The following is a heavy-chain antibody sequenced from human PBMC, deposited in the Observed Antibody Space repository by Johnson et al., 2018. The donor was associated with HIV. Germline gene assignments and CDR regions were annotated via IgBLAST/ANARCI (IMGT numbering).Heavy chain of an antibody. D-gene: IGHD2-21*02. CDR2: ISSSGSTI. CDR3: TGEVTAQVGGGACRSYAFDI. CDR1: GFTFSDYY. V-gene: IGHV3-11*04. Sequence: QVQLVESGGGLVKPGGSLRLSCAASGFTFSDYYMSWIRQAPGKGLEWVSYISSSGSTIYYADSVKGRFTISRDNAKNSLYLQMNSLRAEDTAVYYCTGEVTAQVGGGACRSYAFDIWGQGTMVTVSS. J-gene: IGHJ3*02.